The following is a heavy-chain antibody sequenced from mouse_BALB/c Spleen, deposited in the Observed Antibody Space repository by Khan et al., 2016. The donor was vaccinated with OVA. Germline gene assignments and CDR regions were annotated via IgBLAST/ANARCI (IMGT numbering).Heavy chain of an antibody. CDR3: ARYYGNYGWYFDV. J-gene: IGHJ1*01. CDR1: GFSLTSYG. V-gene: IGHV2-9*02. CDR2: IWTGGST. D-gene: IGHD2-1*01. Sequence: QVQLKQSGPGLVAPSQSLSITCTVSGFSLTSYGVHWARQPPGKGLEWLGVIWTGGSTNYYSALMSRLSINKDNAESQVFLKMNSLQTDDTAMYYCARYYGNYGWYFDVWGAGTTVTVSS.